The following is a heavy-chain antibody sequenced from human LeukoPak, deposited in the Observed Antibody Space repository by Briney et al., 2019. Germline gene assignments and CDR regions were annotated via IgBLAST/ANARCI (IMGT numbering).Heavy chain of an antibody. CDR2: IYYSGNT. J-gene: IGHJ4*02. Sequence: SETLSLTCSVAGGSISSSSYYGGWIRQPPGKGLEWIGNIYYSGNTYYNPSLKGRVTISVDTSKNQFSLKLSSVTAADTAVYYCARERYNWNYGGFDYWGQGTLVTVSS. V-gene: IGHV4-39*07. CDR3: ARERYNWNYGGFDY. CDR1: GGSISSSSYY. D-gene: IGHD1-7*01.